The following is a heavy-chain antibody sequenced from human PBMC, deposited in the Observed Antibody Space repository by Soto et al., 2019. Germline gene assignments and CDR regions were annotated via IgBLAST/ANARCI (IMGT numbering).Heavy chain of an antibody. CDR2: ISAYNGNT. CDR1: GYTCTSYG. CDR3: ARDIWFQAAAAADWFDL. Sequence: QVQLVQSGAEVKKPGASVKVSCKASGYTCTSYGISWVRQAPGQGLEWMGWISAYNGNTNYAQKLQGRVTTTTDTSTSTAYMELRNLRSDDTAVYYCARDIWFQAAAAADWFDLWGQGTLVTVSS. V-gene: IGHV1-18*01. D-gene: IGHD6-13*01. J-gene: IGHJ5*02.